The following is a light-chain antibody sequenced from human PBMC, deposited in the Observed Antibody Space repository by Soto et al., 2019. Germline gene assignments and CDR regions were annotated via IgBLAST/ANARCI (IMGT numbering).Light chain of an antibody. V-gene: IGKV3-20*01. CDR3: QQYANSPQT. CDR2: QAS. Sequence: EIVLTQSPGTLSLSPGERATLSCRPSQSVTSSYLAWYQQKPGQAPRLLIYQASTSAAGIPDRFSGSGSGRDFTLTISRLQPEDFAVYYCQQYANSPQTFGQGTKLEIK. CDR1: QSVTSSY. J-gene: IGKJ2*01.